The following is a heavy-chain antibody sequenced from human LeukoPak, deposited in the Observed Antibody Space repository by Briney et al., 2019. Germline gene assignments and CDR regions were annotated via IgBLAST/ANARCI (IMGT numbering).Heavy chain of an antibody. J-gene: IGHJ4*02. V-gene: IGHV4-59*01. D-gene: IGHD5-24*01. CDR2: IYYSGST. Sequence: SETLSLTCIVSGAXISSYYCSWIRQPPGKGLEWLGYIYYSGSTNYNPSLKSRVTMSLDTSKSQFSLNLSSVTAADTAVYYCARGRGWLQSTPFDYWGQGTLVTVSS. CDR1: GAXISSYY. CDR3: ARGRGWLQSTPFDY.